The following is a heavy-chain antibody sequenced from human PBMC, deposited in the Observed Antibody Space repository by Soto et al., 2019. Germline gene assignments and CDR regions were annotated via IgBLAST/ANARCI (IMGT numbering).Heavy chain of an antibody. Sequence: QVQLVESGGGLVKPGGSPRLSCAASGFKFTDYYMSWVRQAPGKGLEWLSYISGSGDVIYYADFVKGRFTISRDNAKKSVFLQMRSLRADDTALYYCARAPDCGEGSCYRHFDLWGQGTRVAVSS. V-gene: IGHV3-11*01. CDR2: ISGSGDVI. CDR1: GFKFTDYY. CDR3: ARAPDCGEGSCYRHFDL. D-gene: IGHD2-21*01. J-gene: IGHJ4*02.